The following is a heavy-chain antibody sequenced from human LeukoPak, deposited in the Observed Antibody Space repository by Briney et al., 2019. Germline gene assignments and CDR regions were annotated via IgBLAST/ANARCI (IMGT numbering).Heavy chain of an antibody. CDR3: ARDDSSSYYDSSAPLDY. CDR2: INHSGST. V-gene: IGHV4-34*01. J-gene: IGHJ4*02. Sequence: SETLSLTCAVYGGSFSGYYWSWIRQPPGKGLEWIGEINHSGSTYYNPSLKSRVTISVDTSKNQFSLKLSSVTAADTAVYYCARDDSSSYYDSSAPLDYWGQGTLVTVSS. CDR1: GGSFSGYY. D-gene: IGHD3-22*01.